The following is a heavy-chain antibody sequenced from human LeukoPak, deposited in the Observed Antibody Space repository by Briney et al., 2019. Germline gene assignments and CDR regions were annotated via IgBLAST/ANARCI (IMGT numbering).Heavy chain of an antibody. CDR3: ARSAYYYDSSGPNKY. Sequence: ASVKVSCKASGYTFTGHYMHWVRQAPGQGLEWMGWINPNSGGTNYAQKFQGRVTMTRDTSISTAYMELSRLRSDDTAVYYCARSAYYYDSSGPNKYWGQGTLVTVSS. CDR2: INPNSGGT. J-gene: IGHJ4*02. V-gene: IGHV1-2*02. CDR1: GYTFTGHY. D-gene: IGHD3-22*01.